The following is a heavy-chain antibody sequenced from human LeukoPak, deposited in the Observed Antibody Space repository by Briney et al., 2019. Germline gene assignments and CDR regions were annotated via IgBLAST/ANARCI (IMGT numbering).Heavy chain of an antibody. J-gene: IGHJ6*02. V-gene: IGHV4-39*01. CDR3: ARHSLWSGYYTPNYYYGMDV. CDR2: IYYSAST. Sequence: SETLSLTCTVSGGSVSSGSYYWSWIRQPPGKGLEWIASIYYSASTYYNPSLKSRVTISVDTSKNQFSPKLSSVTAADTAVYYCARHSLWSGYYTPNYYYGMDVWGHGATVTVSS. D-gene: IGHD3-3*01. CDR1: GGSVSSGSYY.